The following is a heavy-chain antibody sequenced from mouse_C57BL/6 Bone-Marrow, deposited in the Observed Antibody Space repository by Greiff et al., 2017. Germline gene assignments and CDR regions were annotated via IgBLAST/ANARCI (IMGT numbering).Heavy chain of an antibody. Sequence: VQLQQSGAELVRPGASVKLSCTASGFNIKDDYMHWVKQRPEQGLEWIGWIDPENGDTEYASKFQGKATITADTSSNTAYLQLSSLTSEDTAVYYCTTRIYDGNYWGQGTTLTVSS. CDR3: TTRIYDGNY. J-gene: IGHJ2*01. CDR2: IDPENGDT. V-gene: IGHV14-4*01. D-gene: IGHD2-1*01. CDR1: GFNIKDDY.